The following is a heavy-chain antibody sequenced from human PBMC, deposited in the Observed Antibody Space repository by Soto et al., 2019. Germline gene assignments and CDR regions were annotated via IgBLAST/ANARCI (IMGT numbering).Heavy chain of an antibody. V-gene: IGHV4-59*01. Sequence: SETLSLTCSVSGGSISGYYWSWIRQPPGKGLEWIGYIYYSGSNNYNPSLKSRVTISLDRSKNQFSLYLNSVSAADTAVYYCARGHAPGWFDPWGQGTLVTVSS. CDR1: GGSISGYY. CDR2: IYYSGSN. J-gene: IGHJ5*02. CDR3: ARGHAPGWFDP.